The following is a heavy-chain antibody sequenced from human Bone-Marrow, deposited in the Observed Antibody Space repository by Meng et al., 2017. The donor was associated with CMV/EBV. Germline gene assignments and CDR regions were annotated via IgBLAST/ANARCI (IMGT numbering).Heavy chain of an antibody. D-gene: IGHD5-24*01. J-gene: IGHJ4*02. Sequence: SVKVSCKASGFTFTSSAVQWVRQARGQRLEWITWIAVGSGNTNFAQKFQKRVPITRDMSTSTAYMELSSLRSEDTAVYYCASTPERWLQTFDYWGQGTLVTVSS. V-gene: IGHV1-58*01. CDR2: IAVGSGNT. CDR3: ASTPERWLQTFDY. CDR1: GFTFTSSA.